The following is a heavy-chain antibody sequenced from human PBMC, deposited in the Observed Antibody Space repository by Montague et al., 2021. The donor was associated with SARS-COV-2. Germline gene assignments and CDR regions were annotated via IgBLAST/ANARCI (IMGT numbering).Heavy chain of an antibody. CDR2: IYYSGST. CDR3: ARLLLELPGDY. CDR1: GDSISNYY. J-gene: IGHJ4*02. V-gene: IGHV4-59*08. Sequence: SETLSLTCTVSGDSISNYYWNWIRQPPGKGLEWIGYIYYSGSTYDNPSLKSRVSISVDTSKNQFSLKLNSVTAADTAVYYCARLLLELPGDYWGQGTLVTVSS. D-gene: IGHD1-7*01.